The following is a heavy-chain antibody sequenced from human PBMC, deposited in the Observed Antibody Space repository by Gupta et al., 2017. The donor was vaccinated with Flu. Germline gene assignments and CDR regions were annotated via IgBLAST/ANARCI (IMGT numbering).Heavy chain of an antibody. CDR1: GGSFSGYY. D-gene: IGHD1-7*01. V-gene: IGHV4-34*01. CDR2: INHSGST. J-gene: IGHJ4*02. Sequence: QVQLQQWGAGLLKPSETLSLTCAVYGGSFSGYYWSWIRQPPGKGLEWIGEINHSGSTNYNPSLKSRVTISVDTSKNQFSLKLSSVTAADTAVYYCARGLVRGTELELTTPLYYFDYWGQGTLVTVSS. CDR3: ARGLVRGTELELTTPLYYFDY.